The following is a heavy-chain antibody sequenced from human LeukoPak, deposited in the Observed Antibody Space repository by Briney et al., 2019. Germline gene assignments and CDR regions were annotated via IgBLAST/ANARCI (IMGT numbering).Heavy chain of an antibody. CDR3: ASPSNYERTTPPDD. CDR1: GGSISSNNYY. V-gene: IGHV4-39*01. J-gene: IGHJ4*02. D-gene: IGHD4/OR15-4a*01. CDR2: IYYNGNT. Sequence: SETLSLTCTVSGGSISSNNYYWGWIRQPPGKGLEWIGIIYYNGNTYFNPSLMSLVTISVDTSKNQFSLKLTSVTAADTAVYYCASPSNYERTTPPDDWGQGTLATVSS.